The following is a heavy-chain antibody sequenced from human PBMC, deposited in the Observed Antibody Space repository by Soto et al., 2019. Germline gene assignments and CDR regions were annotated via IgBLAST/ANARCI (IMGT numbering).Heavy chain of an antibody. CDR2: ISYDGSNK. D-gene: IGHD3-22*01. Sequence: QVQLVESGGGVVQPGRSLRLSCAASGFTFSSYGMHWVRQAPGKGLEWVAVISYDGSNKYYADSVKGRFTFSRDNSKNTLYLQMNSLRAEDTAVYYCAKDKTYYYDSSGYYYLDYWGQGTLVTVSS. CDR1: GFTFSSYG. V-gene: IGHV3-30*18. J-gene: IGHJ4*02. CDR3: AKDKTYYYDSSGYYYLDY.